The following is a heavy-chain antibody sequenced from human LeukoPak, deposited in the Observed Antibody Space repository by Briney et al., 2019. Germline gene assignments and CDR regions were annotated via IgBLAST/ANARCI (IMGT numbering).Heavy chain of an antibody. Sequence: ASVTVSFTASGYTFTGYYMHWVRQAPGQGLEWMGRINPNSGGTNYAQKFQGRVTMTRDTSISTAYMELSRLRSDDTAVYYCARSEGRRHDYWGQGTLVTVSS. D-gene: IGHD3-3*01. CDR2: INPNSGGT. CDR3: ARSEGRRHDY. CDR1: GYTFTGYY. J-gene: IGHJ4*02. V-gene: IGHV1-2*06.